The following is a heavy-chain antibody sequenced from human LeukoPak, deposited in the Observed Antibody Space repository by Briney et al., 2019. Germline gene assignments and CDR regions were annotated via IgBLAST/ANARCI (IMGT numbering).Heavy chain of an antibody. V-gene: IGHV3-30*18. CDR2: ISYDGSNK. J-gene: IGHJ4*02. Sequence: GGSLRLSCAASGFTFSSYGMHRVRQAPGKGLEWVAVISYDGSNKYYADSVKGRFTISRDNSRNTLYLQMNSLRAEDTAVYYCAKDLRGCSGGSCYYFDYWGQGTLVTVSS. CDR3: AKDLRGCSGGSCYYFDY. CDR1: GFTFSSYG. D-gene: IGHD2-15*01.